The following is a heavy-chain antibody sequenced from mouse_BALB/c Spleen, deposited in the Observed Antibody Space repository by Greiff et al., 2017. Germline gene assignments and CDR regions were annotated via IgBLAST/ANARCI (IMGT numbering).Heavy chain of an antibody. J-gene: IGHJ4*01. V-gene: IGHV1-54*01. CDR1: GYAFTNYL. D-gene: IGHD2-10*02. CDR3: ARQKYGNGYAMDY. Sequence: VQRVESGAELVRPGTSVKVSCKASGYAFTNYLIEWVKQRPGQGLEWIGVINPGSGGTNYNEKFKGKATLTADKSSSTAYMQLSSLTSDDSAVYFCARQKYGNGYAMDYWGQGTSVTVSS. CDR2: INPGSGGT.